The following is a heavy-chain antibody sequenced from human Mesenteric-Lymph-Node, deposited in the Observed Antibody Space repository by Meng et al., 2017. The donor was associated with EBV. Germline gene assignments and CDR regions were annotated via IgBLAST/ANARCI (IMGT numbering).Heavy chain of an antibody. CDR3: ATAPALSTPYHFDR. CDR1: GYTFRDYD. Sequence: PLVQVGPGVKRPGASVKISCQSSGYTFRDYDMHWVRQAPGQRLEWMGWINTDIGDTKFSQKFQGRVTITRDTSASTAYMVLSSLRSEDTAIYYCATAPALSTPYHFDRWGQGTLVTVSS. J-gene: IGHJ4*02. V-gene: IGHV1-3*04. D-gene: IGHD6-13*01. CDR2: INTDIGDT.